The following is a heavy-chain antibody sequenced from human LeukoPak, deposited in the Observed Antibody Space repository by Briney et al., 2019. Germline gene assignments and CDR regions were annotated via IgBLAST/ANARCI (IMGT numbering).Heavy chain of an antibody. V-gene: IGHV4-61*02. CDR3: ARAVRFLDRSIKYYFDY. D-gene: IGHD3-3*01. J-gene: IGHJ4*02. CDR1: GGSISSGSYY. Sequence: SETLSLTCTVSGGSISSGSYYWSWIRQPAGKGLEWIGRIYTSGSTNYNPSLKSRVTISVDTSKNQFSLKLSSVTAADTAVYYCARAVRFLDRSIKYYFDYWGQGTLVTVSS. CDR2: IYTSGST.